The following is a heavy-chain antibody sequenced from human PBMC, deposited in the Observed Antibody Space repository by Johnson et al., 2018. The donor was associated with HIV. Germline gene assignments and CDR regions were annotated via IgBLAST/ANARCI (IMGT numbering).Heavy chain of an antibody. Sequence: VQLVESGGGVVQPGRSLRLSCAASGFTFSSYGMHWVRQAPGKGLEWVAVIYYDGSNKYYADSVKGRFTISRDNSKTTLYLQMNSLRDEDTAVYYCANSLLLDAFNIWGQGTMVTVSS. CDR3: ANSLLLDAFNI. J-gene: IGHJ3*02. CDR2: IYYDGSNK. V-gene: IGHV3-33*06. CDR1: GFTFSSYG.